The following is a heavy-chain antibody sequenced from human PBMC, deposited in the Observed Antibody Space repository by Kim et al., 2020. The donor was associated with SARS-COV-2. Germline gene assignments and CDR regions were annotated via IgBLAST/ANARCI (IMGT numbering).Heavy chain of an antibody. CDR2: ST. D-gene: IGHD3-10*01. CDR3: ARERYRGEYY. Sequence: STNYNPSLKSRVTISVDKSKNQFSLKLSSVTAADTAVYYCARERYRGEYYWGQGTLVTVSS. J-gene: IGHJ4*02. V-gene: IGHV4-4*02.